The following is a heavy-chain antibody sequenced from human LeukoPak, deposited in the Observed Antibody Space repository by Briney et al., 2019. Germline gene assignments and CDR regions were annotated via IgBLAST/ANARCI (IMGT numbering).Heavy chain of an antibody. V-gene: IGHV3-23*01. CDR3: AKGEYFDWSPVLYYFDY. Sequence: GGSLRLSCAASGFTFSSHAMSWVRQAPGKGLEWVSAISGSGGSTYYADSVKGRFTISRDNSKNTLYLQMNSLRAEDTAVYYCAKGEYFDWSPVLYYFDYWGQGTLVTVSS. J-gene: IGHJ4*02. CDR1: GFTFSSHA. D-gene: IGHD3-9*01. CDR2: ISGSGGST.